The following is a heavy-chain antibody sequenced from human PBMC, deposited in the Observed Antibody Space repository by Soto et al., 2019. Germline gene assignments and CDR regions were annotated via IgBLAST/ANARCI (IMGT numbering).Heavy chain of an antibody. CDR2: ISGSGGST. J-gene: IGHJ6*02. CDR1: GFTFSSYA. V-gene: IGHV3-23*01. Sequence: EVQLLESGGGLVQPGGSLRLSCAASGFTFSSYAMSWVRQAPGKGLEWVSAISGSGGSTYYADSVKGRFTISRDNSKNTLYLRMNSLRAEDTAVYYCAKEGPITMIVVVISGMDVWGQGTTVTVSS. CDR3: AKEGPITMIVVVISGMDV. D-gene: IGHD3-22*01.